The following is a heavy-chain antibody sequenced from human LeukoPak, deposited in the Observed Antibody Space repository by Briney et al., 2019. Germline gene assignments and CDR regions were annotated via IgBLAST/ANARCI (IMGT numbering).Heavy chain of an antibody. Sequence: PGGSLRLSCAASGFTFNTYAMHWVRQAPGKGLEYVSGISYNGDSTYYANSVKGRFTISRDNFKNALYLQMDSLRAEDMAVYYCARSRYCSTITCHTSPTWFDPWGQGTLVTVS. CDR1: GFTFNTYA. V-gene: IGHV3-64*01. CDR3: ARSRYCSTITCHTSPTWFDP. D-gene: IGHD2-2*01. CDR2: ISYNGDST. J-gene: IGHJ5*02.